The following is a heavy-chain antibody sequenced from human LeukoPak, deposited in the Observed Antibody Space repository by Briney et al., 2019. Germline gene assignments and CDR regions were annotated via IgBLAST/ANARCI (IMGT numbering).Heavy chain of an antibody. Sequence: SQTLSLTCTVSGVSINSDAYFWSWIRQPPGKGLEWIRYIYYSGSTYYNPSLKSRVTISVDTSKNQFSLKLSSVTAADTAVYYCAREVSLPGGDAFDIWGQGTMDTVSS. CDR2: IYYSGST. J-gene: IGHJ3*02. CDR3: AREVSLPGGDAFDI. D-gene: IGHD2-15*01. CDR1: GVSINSDAYF. V-gene: IGHV4-30-2*03.